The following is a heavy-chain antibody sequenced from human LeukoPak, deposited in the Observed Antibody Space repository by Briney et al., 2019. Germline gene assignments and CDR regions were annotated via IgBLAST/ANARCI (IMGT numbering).Heavy chain of an antibody. CDR2: FDPEDGET. V-gene: IGHV1-24*01. J-gene: IGHJ5*02. CDR1: GYTLTELS. Sequence: ASVKVSCKVSGYTLTELSMHWVRQAPGKGLEWMGGFDPEDGETIYAQKFQGRVTMTEDTSTDTAYMELSSLRSEDTAVYYCARGGTDFWSGYIVNWFDPWGQGTLVTVSS. CDR3: ARGGTDFWSGYIVNWFDP. D-gene: IGHD3-3*01.